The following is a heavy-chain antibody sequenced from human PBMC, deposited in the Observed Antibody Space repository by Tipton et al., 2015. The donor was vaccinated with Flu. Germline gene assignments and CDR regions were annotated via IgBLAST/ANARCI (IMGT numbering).Heavy chain of an antibody. CDR1: GFTVSSNY. CDR2: IYSGGST. V-gene: IGHV3-53*01. D-gene: IGHD4-17*01. Sequence: GSLRLSCAASGFTVSSNYMSWVRQAPGKGLEWVSVIYSGGSTYYADSVKGRFTISRDNSKNTLYLQMNSLRAEDTAVYYCARGYGDYGRDAFDIWGQGTMVTVSS. CDR3: ARGYGDYGRDAFDI. J-gene: IGHJ3*02.